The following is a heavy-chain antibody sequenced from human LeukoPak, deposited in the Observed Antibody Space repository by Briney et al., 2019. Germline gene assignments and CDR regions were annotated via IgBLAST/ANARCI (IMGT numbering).Heavy chain of an antibody. J-gene: IGHJ6*03. V-gene: IGHV3-21*01. D-gene: IGHD4-11*01. CDR3: ARDHSNARGYFMDV. CDR2: ISSSSTYI. CDR1: GFTFSSYG. Sequence: PGGSLRLSCAASGFTFSSYGMNWVRQAPGKGLEWVSSISSSSTYIYYADSVKGRFTISRDNAKNSLYLQMNSLRAEDTAVYYCARDHSNARGYFMDVWGKGTTVTVSS.